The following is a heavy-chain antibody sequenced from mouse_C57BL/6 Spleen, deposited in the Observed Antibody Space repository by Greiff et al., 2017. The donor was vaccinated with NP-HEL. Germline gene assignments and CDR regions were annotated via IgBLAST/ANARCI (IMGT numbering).Heavy chain of an antibody. CDR3: TTDYGSSFGFAY. CDR1: GFNIKDDY. Sequence: XVQLQQSGAELVRPGASVKLSCTASGFNIKDDYMHWVKQRPEQGLEWIGWIDPENGDTEYASKFQGKATITADTSSNTAYLQLSSLTSEDTAVYYCTTDYGSSFGFAYWGQGTLVTVSA. J-gene: IGHJ3*01. V-gene: IGHV14-4*01. D-gene: IGHD1-1*01. CDR2: IDPENGDT.